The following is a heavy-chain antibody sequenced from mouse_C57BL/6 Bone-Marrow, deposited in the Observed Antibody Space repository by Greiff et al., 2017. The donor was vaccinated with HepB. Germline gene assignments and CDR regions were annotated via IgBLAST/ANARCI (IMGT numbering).Heavy chain of an antibody. CDR2: IDPENGDT. CDR1: GFNIKDDY. D-gene: IGHD1-1*01. J-gene: IGHJ2*01. Sequence: VQLKQSGAELVRPGASVKLSCTASGFNIKDDYMHWVKQRPEQGLEWIGWIDPENGDTEYASKFQGKATITADTSSNTAYLQLSSLTYADTAVYYCLLTTVVAHYFDYWGQGTTLTVSS. V-gene: IGHV14-4*01. CDR3: LLTTVVAHYFDY.